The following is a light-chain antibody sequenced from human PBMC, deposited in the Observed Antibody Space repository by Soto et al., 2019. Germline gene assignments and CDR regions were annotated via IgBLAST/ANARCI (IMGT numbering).Light chain of an antibody. J-gene: IGKJ1*01. V-gene: IGKV3-11*01. Sequence: IVMTQSPATLSLSPGERATLSCRASQSVSSYLAWYQQKPGQAPRLLIYDASNRATGIPARFSGSGSGTDFTLIISSLEPEDFAVYYCQQRSNWPRTFGQGTKVDIK. CDR1: QSVSSY. CDR2: DAS. CDR3: QQRSNWPRT.